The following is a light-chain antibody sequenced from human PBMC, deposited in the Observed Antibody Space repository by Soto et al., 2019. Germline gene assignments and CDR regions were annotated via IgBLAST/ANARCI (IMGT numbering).Light chain of an antibody. Sequence: VVSTQSPATLSLSPVGRATLSCRVSQSVGRDYLAWYQQKPGQAPTLLIYGASRRASGIPDRFSGSGSGTDFTLTISRLEPEDFAAYYCQQYGSSTYTFGQGTKVDI. CDR2: GAS. V-gene: IGKV3-20*01. J-gene: IGKJ2*01. CDR3: QQYGSSTYT. CDR1: QSVGRDY.